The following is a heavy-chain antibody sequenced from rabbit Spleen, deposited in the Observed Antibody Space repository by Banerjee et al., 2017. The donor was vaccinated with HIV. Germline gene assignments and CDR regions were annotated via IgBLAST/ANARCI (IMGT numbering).Heavy chain of an antibody. J-gene: IGHJ6*01. Sequence: QSLEESGGDLVKPGASLTLTCIASGVSFSGNSYMRWVRQAPGKGLEWIACIDAGGSGFTYFASWAKGRFTISKTSSTTVTLQMTSLTAADTATYFCARDTSSSFSSYGMDLWGQGTLVTVS. V-gene: IGHV1S40*01. CDR2: IDAGGSGFT. CDR1: GVSFSGNSY. D-gene: IGHD1-1*01. CDR3: ARDTSSSFSSYGMDL.